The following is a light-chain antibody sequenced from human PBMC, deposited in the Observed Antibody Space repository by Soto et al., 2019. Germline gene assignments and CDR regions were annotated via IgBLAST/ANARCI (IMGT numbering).Light chain of an antibody. Sequence: DIVMTQSPLSLPVTPGEPASISCRSSQSLLHSNGYNFLDWYLQKAGQSPQLLIYLGSNRASGVPDRFSGSGSGTDFTLKISRVEAEDVGVYYCMQALHAPRTFGQGTKVEIK. CDR3: MQALHAPRT. CDR2: LGS. J-gene: IGKJ1*01. CDR1: QSLLHSNGYNF. V-gene: IGKV2-28*01.